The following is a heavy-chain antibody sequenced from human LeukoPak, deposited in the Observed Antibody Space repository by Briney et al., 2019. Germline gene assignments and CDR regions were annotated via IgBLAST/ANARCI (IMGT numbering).Heavy chain of an antibody. D-gene: IGHD3-3*01. CDR2: ISGSGGST. Sequence: PGGSLRLSCSASGFTFSSYAMSWVRQAPGKGLEWVSAISGSGGSTYYADSVKGRFTISRDNSKNTLYLQMNSLRAEDTAVYYCAKEEGRYYDFWGGYPGNWFDPWGQGTLVTVSS. J-gene: IGHJ5*02. CDR3: AKEEGRYYDFWGGYPGNWFDP. CDR1: GFTFSSYA. V-gene: IGHV3-23*01.